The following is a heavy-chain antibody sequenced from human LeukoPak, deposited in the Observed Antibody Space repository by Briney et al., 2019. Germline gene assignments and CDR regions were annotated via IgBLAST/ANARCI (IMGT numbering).Heavy chain of an antibody. CDR2: IHHSGTT. V-gene: IGHV4-4*02. J-gene: IGHJ5*02. D-gene: IGHD2-2*01. Sequence: SETLSLTCTVSGGSISSSNWWGWVRQPPGKGLECIGEIHHSGTTNYNPSLKSRVTISLDTSKNQFSLKLSSVTAADTAVYYCATSRQLLDNWFDPWGQGTLVTVSS. CDR1: GGSISSSNW. CDR3: ATSRQLLDNWFDP.